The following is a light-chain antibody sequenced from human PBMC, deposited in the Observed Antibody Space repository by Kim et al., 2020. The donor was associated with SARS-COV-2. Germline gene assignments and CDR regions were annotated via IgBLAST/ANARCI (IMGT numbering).Light chain of an antibody. CDR3: QQYGSSPLT. J-gene: IGKJ4*01. CDR2: GAS. CDR1: QSVSSSY. Sequence: EIVLTQSPGTLSLSTGERATLSCRASQSVSSSYLAWYQQKPGQAPRLLIYGASSRATGIPDRFSGSGSGTDFTLTISRLEPEDFAVYYCQQYGSSPLTFGGGTKLEI. V-gene: IGKV3-20*01.